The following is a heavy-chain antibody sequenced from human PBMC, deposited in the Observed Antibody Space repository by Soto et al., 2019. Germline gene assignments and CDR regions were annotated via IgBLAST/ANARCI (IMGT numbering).Heavy chain of an antibody. CDR1: GASISSSSYY. D-gene: IGHD3-10*01. CDR3: ARVWGGAFDI. CDR2: IFYSGST. J-gene: IGHJ3*02. V-gene: IGHV4-39*07. Sequence: SETLSLTCTVSGASISSSSYYWGWIRQPPGKGLEWIGSIFYSGSTYYNPSLKSRVTISVDTSKNQFSLKLSSVTAADTAVYYCARVWGGAFDIWGQGTMVTVSS.